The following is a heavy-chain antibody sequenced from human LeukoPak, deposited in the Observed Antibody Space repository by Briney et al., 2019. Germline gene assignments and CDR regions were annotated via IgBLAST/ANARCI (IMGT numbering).Heavy chain of an antibody. CDR3: ERHPYYYHPCFDY. Sequence: PSETLSLTCTVSGGSISSSSYYWGWIRQPPGKGVEWIGSIYYSGSTYYNPSLKSRVTISVDTSKNQFSLKLSSVTAADTAVYYCERHPYYYHPCFDYWGQGTLVTVSS. J-gene: IGHJ4*02. V-gene: IGHV4-39*01. CDR2: IYYSGST. CDR1: GGSISSSSYY. D-gene: IGHD3-10*01.